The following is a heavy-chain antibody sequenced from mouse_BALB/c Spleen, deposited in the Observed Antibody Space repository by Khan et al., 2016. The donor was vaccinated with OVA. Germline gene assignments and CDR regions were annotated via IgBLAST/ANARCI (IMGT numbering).Heavy chain of an antibody. J-gene: IGHJ3*01. CDR2: IWAGGST. Sequence: QVQLKESGPGLVAPSQTLSITCTVSGFSLSNYGVHWVRQPPGKGLEWLGVIWAGGSTNHNSAPMSRLSISKDDSKSQAFLQMNSLQTDDTAMYYCARAFYNGAWFAYWGQGPLVTVSA. CDR3: ARAFYNGAWFAY. CDR1: GFSLSNYG. D-gene: IGHD1-3*01. V-gene: IGHV2-9*02.